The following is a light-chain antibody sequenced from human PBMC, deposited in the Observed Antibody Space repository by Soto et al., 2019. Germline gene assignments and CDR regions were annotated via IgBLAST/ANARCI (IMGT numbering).Light chain of an antibody. CDR1: QSVSNNY. V-gene: IGKV3-20*01. Sequence: EVVLTQSPGTLSLSPGERATVSCRASQSVSNNYVAWYQQKPGQAPRLLIFGSSDRATGIPDRFSGSGSGTDFTLTISRLEPEDFAVYFCQQYGSAPPRTFGQGTNLEIK. CDR3: QQYGSAPPRT. CDR2: GSS. J-gene: IGKJ2*02.